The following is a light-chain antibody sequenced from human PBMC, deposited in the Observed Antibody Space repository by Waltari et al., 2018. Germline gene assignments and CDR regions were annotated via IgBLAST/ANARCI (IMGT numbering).Light chain of an antibody. J-gene: IGKJ4*01. Sequence: EVVMTQSPATLSVSPGESATLSCRASQSVSRFLAWYQQKPGQAPRLLIYGASTRATGIPDRFSGSGSGTEFTLTISSLQSEDFAVYFCEQYNDWPPLTFGGGTKLEIK. CDR3: EQYNDWPPLT. CDR1: QSVSRF. V-gene: IGKV3-15*01. CDR2: GAS.